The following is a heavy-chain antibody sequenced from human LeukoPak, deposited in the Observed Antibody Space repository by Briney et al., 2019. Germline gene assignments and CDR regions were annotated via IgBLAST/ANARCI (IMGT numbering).Heavy chain of an antibody. Sequence: GRSLRLSCAASGFTFSNSAMSWVRQAPGKGLEWVSAIIDSGAGTFYADSVKGRFTISRDNSKSTLYLQMNSLRAEDTAVYYCAKRDRSGWYYFHYWGQGTLVTVSS. J-gene: IGHJ4*02. D-gene: IGHD6-19*01. CDR2: IIDSGAGT. CDR1: GFTFSNSA. CDR3: AKRDRSGWYYFHY. V-gene: IGHV3-23*01.